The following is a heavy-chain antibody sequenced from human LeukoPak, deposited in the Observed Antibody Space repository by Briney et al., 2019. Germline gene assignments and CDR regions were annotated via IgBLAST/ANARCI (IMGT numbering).Heavy chain of an antibody. J-gene: IGHJ4*02. CDR2: IIPIFGTA. CDR1: GGSFSSEA. V-gene: IGHV1-69*05. Sequence: GASVKVSCKAIGGSFSSEAISWVRQAPGQGLEWMGEIIPIFGTANYAQKFQGRVTITTDESTSTAYMEVSSLRSEDTAVYYCGRKAGDCGGGSCYSIDYWGQGTLVTVSS. CDR3: GRKAGDCGGGSCYSIDY. D-gene: IGHD2-15*01.